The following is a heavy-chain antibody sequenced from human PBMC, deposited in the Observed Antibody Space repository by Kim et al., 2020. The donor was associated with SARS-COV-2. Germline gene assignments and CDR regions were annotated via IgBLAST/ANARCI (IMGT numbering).Heavy chain of an antibody. CDR1: GGSISNYY. CDR2: IYYSGST. D-gene: IGHD3-10*01. J-gene: IGHJ6*02. V-gene: IGHV4-59*01. Sequence: SETLSLTCTVSGGSISNYYWSWIRQSPGKGLEWIGYIYYSGSTNYNPSLKSRLTISVDTSKNQFSLKLSSVTAADTAVYYCAGSPYFYYGMDVWGQGTTVTVSS. CDR3: AGSPYFYYGMDV.